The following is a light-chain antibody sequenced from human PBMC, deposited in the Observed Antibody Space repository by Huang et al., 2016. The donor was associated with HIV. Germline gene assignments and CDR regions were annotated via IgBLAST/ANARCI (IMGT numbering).Light chain of an antibody. CDR1: HSVESD. CDR3: QQYNDWPPLT. J-gene: IGKJ4*01. Sequence: EIEMTQSPATLSVSPGERATLSCRASHSVESDLAWYQQKPGQAPRLLSYDASTRSTGSSAKFNGTGSGTEFSLSITNLQSEDFAVYYCQQYNDWPPLTFGGGTKVEI. CDR2: DAS. V-gene: IGKV3-15*01.